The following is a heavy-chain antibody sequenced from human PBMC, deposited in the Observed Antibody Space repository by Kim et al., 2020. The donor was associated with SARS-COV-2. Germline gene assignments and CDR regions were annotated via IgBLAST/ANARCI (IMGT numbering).Heavy chain of an antibody. CDR1: GFHFSSYG. V-gene: IGHV3-30*18. J-gene: IGHJ4*02. D-gene: IGHD5-12*01. CDR3: AKSERGYSGYTQY. CDR2: ISYDGNNK. Sequence: GGSLRLSCAASGFHFSSYGMHWVRQAPGKGLEWVAVISYDGNNKYYADSVKGRFTISRDNSKNTLYLQMNSLRAEDTAVYYCAKSERGYSGYTQYWGQGTMVNVSS.